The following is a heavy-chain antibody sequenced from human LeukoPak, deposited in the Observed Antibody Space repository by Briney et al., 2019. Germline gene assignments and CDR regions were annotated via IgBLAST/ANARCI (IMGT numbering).Heavy chain of an antibody. CDR1: GGSISSNKYD. J-gene: IGHJ4*02. CDR2: IYYSGST. D-gene: IGHD4-23*01. V-gene: IGHV4-61*05. CDR3: ARFYGGNSLWYFDY. Sequence: SETLSLTCTVSGGSISSNKYDWGWIRQPPGKGLEWIGYIYYSGSTNYNPSLKSRVTISVDTSKNQFSLKLSSVTAADTAVYYCARFYGGNSLWYFDYWGQGTLVTVSS.